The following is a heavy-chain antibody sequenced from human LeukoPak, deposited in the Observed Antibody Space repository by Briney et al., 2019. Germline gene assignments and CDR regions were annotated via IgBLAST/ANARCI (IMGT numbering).Heavy chain of an antibody. J-gene: IGHJ4*02. CDR2: ISSHGGST. D-gene: IGHD6-13*01. CDR3: AIAAAGTLADY. V-gene: IGHV3-64D*09. CDR1: GFTFSSYS. Sequence: PGGSLRLSCVASGFTFSSYSMNWVRQAPGKGLEYVSAISSHGGSTYHADSVKGRFTISRDNSKNTLYLQMSSLRVEDTAVYYCAIAAAGTLADYWGQGTLVTVSS.